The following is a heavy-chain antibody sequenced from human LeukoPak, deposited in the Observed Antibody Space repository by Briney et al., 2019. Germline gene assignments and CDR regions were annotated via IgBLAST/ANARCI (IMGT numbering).Heavy chain of an antibody. Sequence: SETLSLNCTVSGGSISNSSYYWGWIRQPPGKGLEWIGSLYYSGSTYYNPSLKSRVTMSVDTSKNQFSLKLSSVTAADTAVYYCAKDRSVGATLFDYWGQGTLVTVSS. CDR2: LYYSGST. D-gene: IGHD1-26*01. V-gene: IGHV4-39*07. CDR1: GGSISNSSYY. J-gene: IGHJ4*02. CDR3: AKDRSVGATLFDY.